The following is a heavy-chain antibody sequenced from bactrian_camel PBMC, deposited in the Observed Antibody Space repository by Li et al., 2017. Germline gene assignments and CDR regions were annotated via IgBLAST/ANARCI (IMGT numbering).Heavy chain of an antibody. J-gene: IGHJ4*01. CDR2: IYSVSSHT. D-gene: IGHD1*01. CDR3: VPHLGGF. Sequence: HVQLVESGGGLVQPGGSLRLSCVASGFTFSTYTLTWVRQVPGKGLEWVSSIYSVSSHTYCVDSVKGRFTISRDNAKNTVYLHVNSLKTEDTAVYYCVPHLGGFWGRGTQVTVS. V-gene: IGHV3-2*01. CDR1: GFTFSTYT.